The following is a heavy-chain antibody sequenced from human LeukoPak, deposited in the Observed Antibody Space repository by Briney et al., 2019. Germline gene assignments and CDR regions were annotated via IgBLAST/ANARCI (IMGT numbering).Heavy chain of an antibody. CDR1: GFTFSSYW. CDR2: IKQDGSEK. D-gene: IGHD2-15*01. J-gene: IGHJ4*02. V-gene: IGHV3-7*01. CDR3: ARDVVVVVVAAIDY. Sequence: PGGSLRLSCAASGFTFSSYWMSWVRQAPGKGLEWVANIKQDGSEKYYVDSVKGRFTISRDNAKNSLYLQMNSLRAEDTAVYYCARDVVVVVVAAIDYWGQGTVVTVSS.